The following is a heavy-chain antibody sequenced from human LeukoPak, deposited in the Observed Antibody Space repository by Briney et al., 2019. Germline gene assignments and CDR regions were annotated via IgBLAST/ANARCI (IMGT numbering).Heavy chain of an antibody. D-gene: IGHD6-19*01. CDR1: GYTFTIHG. V-gene: IGHV1-18*01. Sequence: ASVSLSSTASGYTFTIHGITWVRQAPGQGLEWMGWISTYNGNTNYAQKLQGRVSMTTDTATSTAYMDLRSLRSDDTAVYYCWRDLRYSSGCSASGMDVWGKGTTVTVSS. CDR2: ISTYNGNT. J-gene: IGHJ6*03. CDR3: WRDLRYSSGCSASGMDV.